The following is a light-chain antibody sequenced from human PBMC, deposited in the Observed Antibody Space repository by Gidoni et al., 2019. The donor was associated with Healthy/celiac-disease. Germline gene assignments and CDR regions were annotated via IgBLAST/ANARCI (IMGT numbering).Light chain of an antibody. V-gene: IGKV1-5*03. CDR1: QSISSW. Sequence: DIQMTQSPSTLSASVGDRVTIPCRASQSISSWLAWYQQKPGKAPKLLIYKASSLESGVPSRFSGSGSGTEFTLTISSLQPDDFATYYCQQYNRLGTFGQGTKLEIK. CDR3: QQYNRLGT. J-gene: IGKJ2*01. CDR2: KAS.